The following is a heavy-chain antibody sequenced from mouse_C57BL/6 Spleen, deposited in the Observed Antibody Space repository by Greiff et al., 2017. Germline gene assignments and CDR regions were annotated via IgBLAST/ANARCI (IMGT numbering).Heavy chain of an antibody. J-gene: IGHJ2*01. CDR3: ARNFPYGDFDY. CDR1: GYTFTSYW. V-gene: IGHV1-64*01. D-gene: IGHD1-1*01. Sequence: QVHVKQPGAELVKPGASVKLSCKASGYTFTSYWMHWVKQRPGQGLEWIGMIHPNSGSTNYNEKFKSKATLTVDKSSSTAYMQLSSLTSEDSAVYYCARNFPYGDFDYWGQGTTLTVSS. CDR2: IHPNSGST.